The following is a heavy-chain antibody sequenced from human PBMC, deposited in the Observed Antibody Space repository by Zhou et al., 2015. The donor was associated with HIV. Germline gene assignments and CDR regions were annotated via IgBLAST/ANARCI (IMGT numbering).Heavy chain of an antibody. CDR2: ISATGHGL. J-gene: IGHJ4*01. CDR3: ARGRPAVTSPLDF. Sequence: VQLSQSGGQARTAGGGSLRLSCTASGFVFDDFAMSWVRQPPGRGLEWIAAISATGHGLFYGDSVKGRFTIFRENSQNTLYLEMTSLRVGDTALYYCARGRPAVTSPLDFWGPGEPWCPSP. CDR1: GFVFDDFA. D-gene: IGHD6-19*01. V-gene: IGHV3-23*01.